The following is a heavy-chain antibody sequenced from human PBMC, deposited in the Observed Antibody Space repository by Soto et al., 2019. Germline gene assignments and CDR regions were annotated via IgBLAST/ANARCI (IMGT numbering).Heavy chain of an antibody. CDR1: GYTFTSYD. V-gene: IGHV1-8*01. J-gene: IGHJ4*02. CDR3: ARGGAKLGRLPPGFDY. D-gene: IGHD7-27*01. Sequence: QVQLVQSGAEVKKPGASVKVSCKASGYTFTSYDINWVRQATGQGLECMGWMNPNSGNTGYAQKFQGRVTMTRNTSISTAYMELSSLRSEDTAVYYCARGGAKLGRLPPGFDYWGQGTLVTVSS. CDR2: MNPNSGNT.